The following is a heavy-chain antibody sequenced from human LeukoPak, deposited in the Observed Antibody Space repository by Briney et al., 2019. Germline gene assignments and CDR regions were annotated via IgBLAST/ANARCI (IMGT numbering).Heavy chain of an antibody. D-gene: IGHD3-10*01. CDR1: GFTFSSYG. CDR2: IKQDGSER. V-gene: IGHV3-7*03. CDR3: ARAQGSYFGSGSYFDY. J-gene: IGHJ4*02. Sequence: GGSLRLSCAASGFTFSSYGMHWVRQAPGKGLEWVANIKQDGSERHYVDSVKGRFTISRDNAKNSLYLQMNSLRAEDTAAYYCARAQGSYFGSGSYFDYWGQGTLVTVSS.